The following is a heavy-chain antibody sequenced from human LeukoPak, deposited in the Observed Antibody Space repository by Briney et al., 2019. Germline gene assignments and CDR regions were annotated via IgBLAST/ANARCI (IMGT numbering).Heavy chain of an antibody. CDR3: ARTIFGVVTHAFDI. Sequence: GGSLRLSCAASGFTFSSYSMNWVRQAPGKGLEWDSSISSSSSYIYYADSVKGRFTISRDNAKNSLYLQMNSLRAEDTAVYYCARTIFGVVTHAFDIWGQGTMVTVSS. CDR2: ISSSSSYI. V-gene: IGHV3-21*01. CDR1: GFTFSSYS. J-gene: IGHJ3*02. D-gene: IGHD3-3*01.